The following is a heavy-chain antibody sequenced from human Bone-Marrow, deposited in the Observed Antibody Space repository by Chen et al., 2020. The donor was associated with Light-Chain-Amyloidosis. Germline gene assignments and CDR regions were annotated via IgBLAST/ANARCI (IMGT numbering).Heavy chain of an antibody. CDR3: ARRRDGYNFDY. D-gene: IGHD5-12*01. V-gene: IGHV5-51*01. CDR2: IYPDDSDA. Sequence: EVQLEQSGPEVKKPGESLKISCKGSGYTFPNYWIGWVRQMPGKGLEWMGGIYPDDSDARYSPSFEGQVTSSADKSITTAYLQWRSLKASDTAMYYCARRRDGYNFDYWGQGTLVTVSS. CDR1: GYTFPNYW. J-gene: IGHJ4*02.